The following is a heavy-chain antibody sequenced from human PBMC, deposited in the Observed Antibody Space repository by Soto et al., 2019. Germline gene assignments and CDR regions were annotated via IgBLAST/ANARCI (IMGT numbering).Heavy chain of an antibody. V-gene: IGHV1-2*02. CDR2: INPNNGNT. CDR1: GYTFTGYY. Sequence: ASVKVSCKASGYTFTGYYMHWVRQAPGQGLEWMGWINPNNGNTKYSQKFQGRVTITRDTSASTAYMELSSLRSEDTAVYYCASVPTGYCISTSCPRAQASFDYWGQGTLVTVSS. CDR3: ASVPTGYCISTSCPRAQASFDY. D-gene: IGHD2-2*01. J-gene: IGHJ4*02.